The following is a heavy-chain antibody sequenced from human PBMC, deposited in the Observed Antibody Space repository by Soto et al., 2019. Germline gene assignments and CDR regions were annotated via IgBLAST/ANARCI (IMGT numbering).Heavy chain of an antibody. CDR3: ARHIFAAAGTFDY. V-gene: IGHV4-39*01. CDR2: IYYSGST. CDR1: EGSISSSSDY. J-gene: IGHJ4*02. D-gene: IGHD6-13*01. Sequence: TAETLSLTCTVSEGSISSSSDYWGWIRQPPGKGLEWIGSIYYSGSTYYNPSLKSRVTISVDTSKNQFSLKLSSVTAADTAVYYCARHIFAAAGTFDYWGQGTLVTVSS.